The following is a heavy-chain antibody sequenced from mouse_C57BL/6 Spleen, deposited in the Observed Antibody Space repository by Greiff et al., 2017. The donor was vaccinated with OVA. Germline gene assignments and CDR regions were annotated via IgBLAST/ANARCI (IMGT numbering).Heavy chain of an antibody. D-gene: IGHD2-3*01. CDR3: VRDVGWLSGGYFDY. CDR2: IRSKSSNYAT. Sequence: EVQLQESGGGLVQPKGSLKLSCAASGFTFNTYAMHWVRQAPGKGLEWVARIRSKSSNYATYYADSVKDRFTISRDDSQSMLYLQMNNLKTEDTAMYYCVRDVGWLSGGYFDYWGQGTTLTVSS. V-gene: IGHV10-3*01. CDR1: GFTFNTYA. J-gene: IGHJ2*01.